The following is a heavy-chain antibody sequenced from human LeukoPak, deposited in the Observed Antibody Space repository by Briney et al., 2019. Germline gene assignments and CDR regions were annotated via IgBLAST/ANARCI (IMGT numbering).Heavy chain of an antibody. CDR1: GFTVSGNY. J-gene: IGHJ3*02. CDR3: ARVFWEKDGFIGAFDI. V-gene: IGHV3-66*01. CDR2: IYSGDST. Sequence: PGGSLRLSCAASGFTVSGNYMSWVRQAPGKGLEWVSIIYSGDSTYYADDVKGRFTISRDNSKNTLYLQMNSLRAEDTAVYYCARVFWEKDGFIGAFDIWGQGTMVTVSS. D-gene: IGHD3-3*01.